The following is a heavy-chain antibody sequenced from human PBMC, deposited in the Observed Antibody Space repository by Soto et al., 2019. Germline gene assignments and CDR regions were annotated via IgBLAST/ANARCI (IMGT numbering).Heavy chain of an antibody. J-gene: IGHJ4*02. D-gene: IGHD4-17*01. V-gene: IGHV3-23*01. CDR2: ISGSGGST. CDR1: GFTFSSYA. Sequence: GGSLRLSCAASGFTFSSYAMSWVRQAPGKGLEWVSVISGSGGSTYYADSVKGRFTISRDNSKNTLYLQMNSLRAEDTAVYYCAKKTKGWTTVGTIDYWGQGTLVTVSS. CDR3: AKKTKGWTTVGTIDY.